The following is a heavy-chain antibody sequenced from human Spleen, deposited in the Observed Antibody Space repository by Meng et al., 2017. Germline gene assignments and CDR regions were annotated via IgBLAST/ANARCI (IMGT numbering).Heavy chain of an antibody. V-gene: IGHV5-51*01. CDR2: IFPGDSDA. CDR1: GYSFSNYW. CDR3: ARTTVTSYWYFDL. J-gene: IGHJ2*01. Sequence: GGSLRLSCKGSGYSFSNYWIGWVRQLPGKGLEWMGIIFPGDSDATYNPSFEGQVTISADKSISTAYLQWSSLKASDTTMYYCARTTVTSYWYFDLWGRGTLVTVSS. D-gene: IGHD4-11*01.